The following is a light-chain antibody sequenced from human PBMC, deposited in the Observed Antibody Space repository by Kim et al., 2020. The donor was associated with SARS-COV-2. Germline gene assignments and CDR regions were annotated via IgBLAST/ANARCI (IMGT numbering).Light chain of an antibody. CDR1: SSDVGIYNL. Sequence: GQSIAISCPGTSSDVGIYNLVSWYQQHPGKAPKLMIYEVTKRPSGVADRVSGSKSGNTASLTISGLQAEDEADYYCCSYAGSSTYVFGTGTKVTVL. J-gene: IGLJ1*01. V-gene: IGLV2-23*02. CDR2: EVT. CDR3: CSYAGSSTYV.